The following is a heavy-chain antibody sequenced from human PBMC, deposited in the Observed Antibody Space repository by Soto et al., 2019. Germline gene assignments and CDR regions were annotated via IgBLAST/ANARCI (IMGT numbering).Heavy chain of an antibody. CDR1: GYMFTVFY. CDR2: INPNNGVT. D-gene: IGHD5-12*01. Sequence: SSVKVSCKASGYMFTVFYFHWVRQAPGQGLECMGWINPNNGVTSYAKNFQGRVTMTRDSSISTAYMELSSLRSDDTAVYFCAAAAIPVARRHPDFWGQGNVVTVSS. V-gene: IGHV1-2*02. J-gene: IGHJ4*02. CDR3: AAAAIPVARRHPDF.